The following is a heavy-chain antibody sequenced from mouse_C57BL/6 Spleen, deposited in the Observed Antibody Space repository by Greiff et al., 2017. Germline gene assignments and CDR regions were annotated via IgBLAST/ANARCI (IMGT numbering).Heavy chain of an antibody. J-gene: IGHJ4*01. Sequence: EVQGVESGEGLVKPGGSLKLSCAASGFTFSSYAMSWVRQTPEKRLEWVAYISSGGDYIYYADTVKGRFTISRDNARNTLYLQMSSLKSEDTAMYYCTRGGYDGYYYWDYWGQGTSVTVSS. D-gene: IGHD2-3*01. V-gene: IGHV5-9-1*02. CDR2: ISSGGDYI. CDR1: GFTFSSYA. CDR3: TRGGYDGYYYWDY.